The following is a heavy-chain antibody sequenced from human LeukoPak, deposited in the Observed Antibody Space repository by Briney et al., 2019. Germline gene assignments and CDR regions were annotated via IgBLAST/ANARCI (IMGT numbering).Heavy chain of an antibody. D-gene: IGHD3-22*01. V-gene: IGHV3-21*06. CDR1: GFTFSTYN. J-gene: IGHJ4*02. CDR2: ITYI. Sequence: GGSLRLSCAASGFTFSTYNMNWVRQAPGKGLEWVSSITYISYADSVKGRFTISRDNAKNSLYLQMNSLRVEDTAVYYCVRGDISGRYYFDFWGQGTLVTVSS. CDR3: VRGDISGRYYFDF.